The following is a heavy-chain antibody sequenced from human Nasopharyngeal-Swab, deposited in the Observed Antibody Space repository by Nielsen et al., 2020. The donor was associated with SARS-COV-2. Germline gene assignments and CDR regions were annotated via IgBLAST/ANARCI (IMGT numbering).Heavy chain of an antibody. CDR3: ARDPTPSITIFGVVIMSPDGMDV. J-gene: IGHJ6*02. D-gene: IGHD3-3*01. CDR2: ISSSGSTI. Sequence: GESLKISCAASGFTFSSYEMNWVRQAPGKGLEWVSYISSSGSTICYADSVKGRFTISRDNAKNSLYLQMNSLRAEDTAVYYCARDPTPSITIFGVVIMSPDGMDVWGQGTTVTVSS. V-gene: IGHV3-48*03. CDR1: GFTFSSYE.